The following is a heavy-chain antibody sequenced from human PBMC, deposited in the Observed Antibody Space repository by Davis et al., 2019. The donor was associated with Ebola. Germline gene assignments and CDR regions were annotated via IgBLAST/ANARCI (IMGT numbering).Heavy chain of an antibody. CDR3: ARHVVGRVAGGSIDH. V-gene: IGHV4-39*01. CDR1: GGSISSSSYY. J-gene: IGHJ4*02. CDR2: IGTMFYSGST. D-gene: IGHD5-24*01. Sequence: MPSETLSLTCTVSGGSISSSSYYWGWIRQPPGKGLEWIGSIGTMFYSGSTHYNPSLKSRVSISVDTSKNHFTLKLGSVTAADTAVYYCARHVVGRVAGGSIDHWGQGTLVTVSS.